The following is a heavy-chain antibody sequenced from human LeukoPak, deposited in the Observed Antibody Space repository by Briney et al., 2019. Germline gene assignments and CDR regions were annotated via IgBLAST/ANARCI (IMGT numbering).Heavy chain of an antibody. D-gene: IGHD3-10*01. V-gene: IGHV3-30*02. J-gene: IGHJ4*02. Sequence: SGGSLRLSCAASGFTFSSYGMHWVRQAPGKGLEWVAFIRYDGSNKYYADSVKGRFTISRDNSKNTLYLQMNSLRAEDTAVYYCAKDPDTYYYGSGSYLGFSGFDYWGQGTLVTVSS. CDR1: GFTFSSYG. CDR2: IRYDGSNK. CDR3: AKDPDTYYYGSGSYLGFSGFDY.